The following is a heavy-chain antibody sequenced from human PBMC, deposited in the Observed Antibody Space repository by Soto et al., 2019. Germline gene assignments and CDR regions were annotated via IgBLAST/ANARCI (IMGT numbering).Heavy chain of an antibody. V-gene: IGHV3-15*01. CDR3: TTDPGDYQDF. CDR2: IKNKADGGTA. CDR1: GITFTNAW. Sequence: GGSLRLSCAASGITFTNAWMSWVRQAPGKGLEWVGRIKNKADGGTADYAAPVRGRFTISRDDSKNTLFLQMNSLETEDTAVYYCTTDPGDYQDFWGRGTLVTVSP. J-gene: IGHJ4*02. D-gene: IGHD4-17*01.